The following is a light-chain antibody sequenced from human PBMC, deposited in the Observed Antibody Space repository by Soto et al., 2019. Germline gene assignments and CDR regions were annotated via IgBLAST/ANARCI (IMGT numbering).Light chain of an antibody. CDR1: QTVSSSY. CDR2: GAS. Sequence: EIVLTQSPGTLSLSPGERATLSCRASQTVSSSYLAWYQQQPGQAPRLLIYGASSRATGIPDRFRGSGSGTDFTLTISRLEPEDFAVYYCQQYGGSPTFGGGTKVEIK. V-gene: IGKV3-20*01. J-gene: IGKJ4*01. CDR3: QQYGGSPT.